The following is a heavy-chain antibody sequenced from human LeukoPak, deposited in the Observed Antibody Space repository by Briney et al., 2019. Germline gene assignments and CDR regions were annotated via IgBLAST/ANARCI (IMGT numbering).Heavy chain of an antibody. CDR3: ARPGSYGPDAFDI. D-gene: IGHD4-17*01. CDR2: IYYSGST. Sequence: SETLSLTCTVSGGSISSYYWSWIRQPPGKGLEWIGYIYYSGSTNYNPSLKSRVTISVDTSKNQFSLKLSSVTAADTAVYYCARPGSYGPDAFDIWGQGTMVTVSS. J-gene: IGHJ3*02. V-gene: IGHV4-59*08. CDR1: GGSISSYY.